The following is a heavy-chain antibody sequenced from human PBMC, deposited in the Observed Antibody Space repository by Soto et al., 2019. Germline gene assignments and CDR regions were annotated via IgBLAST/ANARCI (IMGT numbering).Heavy chain of an antibody. CDR1: GFTFSSYA. V-gene: IGHV3-23*01. Sequence: GGSLRLSCAASGFTFSSYAMSWVRQAPGKGLEWVSAISGSGGSTYYADSVKGRFTISRDNSKNTLYLQMNSLRAEDTAVYYCAPTSTPNSGWFFDFQTQFDYWGQGTLVTVSS. J-gene: IGHJ4*02. D-gene: IGHD6-19*01. CDR2: ISGSGGST. CDR3: APTSTPNSGWFFDFQTQFDY.